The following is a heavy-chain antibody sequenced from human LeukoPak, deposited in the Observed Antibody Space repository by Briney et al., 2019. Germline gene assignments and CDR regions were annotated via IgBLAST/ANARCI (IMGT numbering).Heavy chain of an antibody. D-gene: IGHD2-15*01. CDR3: AILAEYCNSGSCYLGWFDP. Sequence: NPSETLSLTCTVSGGSISSYYWSWIRQPAGKGLEWIGRIYISGSTNYNPSLKSRVTMSVDTSKNQFSLKLSSVTAADTAVYYCAILAEYCNSGSCYLGWFDPWGQGTLVTVSS. V-gene: IGHV4-4*07. J-gene: IGHJ5*02. CDR1: GGSISSYY. CDR2: IYISGST.